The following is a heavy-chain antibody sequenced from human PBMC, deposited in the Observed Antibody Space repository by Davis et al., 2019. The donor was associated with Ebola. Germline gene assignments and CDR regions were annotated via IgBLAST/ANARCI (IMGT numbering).Heavy chain of an antibody. CDR3: AREYLKRQLAPGYYGMDV. CDR1: GGTFSSYA. J-gene: IGHJ6*02. Sequence: SVKVSCKASGGTFSSYAISWVRQAPGQGLEWMGGIIPIFGTANYAQKFQGRVTITADESTSTAYMELSSLRSEDTAVYYCAREYLKRQLAPGYYGMDVWGQGTTVTVSS. CDR2: IIPIFGTA. V-gene: IGHV1-69*13. D-gene: IGHD6-13*01.